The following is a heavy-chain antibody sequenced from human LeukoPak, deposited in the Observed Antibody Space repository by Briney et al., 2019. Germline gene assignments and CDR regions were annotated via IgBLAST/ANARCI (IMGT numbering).Heavy chain of an antibody. D-gene: IGHD3-10*01. V-gene: IGHV4-59*01. CDR3: ARGPSGSYLRRPYYMDV. J-gene: IGHJ6*03. Sequence: ESSETLSLTCTVSGGSISSYYWSWIRQPPGKGLEWIGYIYYSGSTNYNPSLKSRVTISVDTSKNQFSLKLSSVTAADTAVYYCARGPSGSYLRRPYYMDVWGKGTTVTVSS. CDR1: GGSISSYY. CDR2: IYYSGST.